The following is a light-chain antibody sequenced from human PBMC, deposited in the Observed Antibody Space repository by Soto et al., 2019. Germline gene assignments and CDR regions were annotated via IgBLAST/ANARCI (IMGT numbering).Light chain of an antibody. CDR2: GAS. CDR3: QHYGSSRWT. V-gene: IGKV3-20*01. J-gene: IGKJ1*01. Sequence: EIVLTQSPGTVSLSPGDRATLSCRASQSVSRRDLAWYQQKPGQAPRLLLYGASNRATGIPDRFSGSGSGTDFTLTISRLEPEDFAVFYCQHYGSSRWTFGQGTKVDIK. CDR1: QSVSRRD.